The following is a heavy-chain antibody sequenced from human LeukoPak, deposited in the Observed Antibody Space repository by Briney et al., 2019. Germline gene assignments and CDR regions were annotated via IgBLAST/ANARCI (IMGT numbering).Heavy chain of an antibody. CDR3: GRDGLGVYGWFDA. V-gene: IGHV3-30-3*01. J-gene: IGHJ5*02. Sequence: GGSLRLSCAASGFTFSSYAMHWVRQAPGKGLEWVAVISDDGSNNYYPDSMKGGFTISRENSKNTLYLQMTGLRAEDTAVYYCGRDGLGVYGWFDAWGQGTLVTVSS. D-gene: IGHD3-16*01. CDR1: GFTFSSYA. CDR2: ISDDGSNN.